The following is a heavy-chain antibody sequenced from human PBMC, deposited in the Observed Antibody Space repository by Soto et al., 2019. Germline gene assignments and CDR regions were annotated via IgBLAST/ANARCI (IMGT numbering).Heavy chain of an antibody. Sequence: ASVKVSCKASGYTFTSYYMHWVRQAPGQGLEWMGIINPSGGSTSYAQKFQGRVTMTRDTSTSTIYMELRSLRSDDTAVYYCAIHADYYDSSGSPPLRFDYWGQGTLVTVSS. CDR2: INPSGGST. J-gene: IGHJ4*02. CDR1: GYTFTSYY. D-gene: IGHD3-22*01. CDR3: AIHADYYDSSGSPPLRFDY. V-gene: IGHV1-46*01.